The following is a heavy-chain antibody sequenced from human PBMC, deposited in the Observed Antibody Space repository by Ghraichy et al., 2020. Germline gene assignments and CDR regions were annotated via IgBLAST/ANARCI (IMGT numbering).Heavy chain of an antibody. CDR2: ISSSSSYI. CDR3: ARERSFAGEEWSYETVDY. J-gene: IGHJ4*02. Sequence: GGSLRLSCAASGFTFSSYSMNWVRQAPGKGLEWVSSISSSSSYIYYADSVKGRFTISRDNAKNSLYLQMNSLRAEDTAVYYCARERSFAGEEWSYETVDYWGQGTLVTVSS. V-gene: IGHV3-21*01. CDR1: GFTFSSYS. D-gene: IGHD3-3*01.